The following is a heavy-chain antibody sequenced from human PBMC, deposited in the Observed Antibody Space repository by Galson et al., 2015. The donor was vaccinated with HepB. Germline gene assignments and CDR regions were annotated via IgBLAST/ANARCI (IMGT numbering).Heavy chain of an antibody. V-gene: IGHV3-48*01. J-gene: IGHJ4*02. CDR3: ARGDLAVSDY. Sequence: SLRLSCAASGFTFSSSSMNWVRQAPGKGLEWISYISSSSSSIYYADSVKGRFTISRDNAMNSLYLQMNSLRAEDTAVYYCARGDLAVSDYWGQGTLVTVSS. CDR2: ISSSSSSI. CDR1: GFTFSSSS. D-gene: IGHD2-21*01.